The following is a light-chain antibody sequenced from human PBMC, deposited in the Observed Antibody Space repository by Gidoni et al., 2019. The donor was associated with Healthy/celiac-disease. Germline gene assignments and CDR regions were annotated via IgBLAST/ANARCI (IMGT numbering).Light chain of an antibody. Sequence: SSELTQDPAVSVALGQTVRITCQGDSLRSFYASWYQQKPGQAPLLVIYGKNNRPSGIPDRFSGCSSGNTASLTITGAQAEDEADYYCNSRDSSGNHWVFGGGTKLTVL. V-gene: IGLV3-19*01. CDR2: GKN. CDR1: SLRSFY. J-gene: IGLJ3*02. CDR3: NSRDSSGNHWV.